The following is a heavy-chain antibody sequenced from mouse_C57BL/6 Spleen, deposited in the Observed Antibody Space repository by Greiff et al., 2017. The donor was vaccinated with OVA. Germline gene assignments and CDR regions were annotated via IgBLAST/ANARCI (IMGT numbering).Heavy chain of an antibody. J-gene: IGHJ2*01. D-gene: IGHD4-1*01. CDR1: GYTFTSYW. V-gene: IGHV1-64*01. Sequence: QVQLQQPGAELVKPGASVKLSCKASGYTFTSYWMHWVKQRPGQGLEWIGMIHPNSGSTNYNEKFKSKATLTVDKSSSAAYMQLSSLTSEDSAVYYCARRPNWDPYFDYWGQGTTLTVSS. CDR3: ARRPNWDPYFDY. CDR2: IHPNSGST.